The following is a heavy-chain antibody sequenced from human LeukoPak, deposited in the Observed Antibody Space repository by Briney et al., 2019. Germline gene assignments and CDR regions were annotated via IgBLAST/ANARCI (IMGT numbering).Heavy chain of an antibody. D-gene: IGHD3-10*01. CDR1: GGSISSSTDY. CDR3: ARMKGREGYYFDY. J-gene: IGHJ4*02. Sequence: SETLSLTCTVSGGSISSSTDYWGWIRQPPGQGLEWIGNIFYSGSTYYNPSLKSRVTMSVDASKNQFSLKLSSVTAADTAVYYCARMKGREGYYFDYWGQGTLVTVSS. CDR2: IFYSGST. V-gene: IGHV4-39*01.